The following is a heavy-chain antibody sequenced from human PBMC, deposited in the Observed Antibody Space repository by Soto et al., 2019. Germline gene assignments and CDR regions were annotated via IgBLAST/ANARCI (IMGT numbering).Heavy chain of an antibody. J-gene: IGHJ6*02. V-gene: IGHV3-33*01. CDR3: SRVAAAGTYGMDV. D-gene: IGHD6-13*01. Sequence: QVQLVESGGGVVQPGRSLRLSCAASGFTFSSYGMHWVRQAPGKGLEWVAVIWYDGSNKYYADSVKGRFTISRDNSKNTLYLQMNSLRAEDTAVYYCSRVAAAGTYGMDVWGQGTTVTVSS. CDR2: IWYDGSNK. CDR1: GFTFSSYG.